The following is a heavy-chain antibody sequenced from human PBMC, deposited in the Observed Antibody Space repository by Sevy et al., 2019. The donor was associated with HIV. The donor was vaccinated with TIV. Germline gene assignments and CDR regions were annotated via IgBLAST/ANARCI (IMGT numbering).Heavy chain of an antibody. CDR3: AKDRIWELGDAFDI. V-gene: IGHV3-23*01. Sequence: GGSLRRSCVASGFTFSNYAMSWVRQAPGKGLEWVSGFSANGGSTKYADSVKGRFTISRDKSKNTLVLQMNSLRAEDTAVYYCAKDRIWELGDAFDIWGQGTMVTVSS. D-gene: IGHD1-26*01. J-gene: IGHJ3*02. CDR1: GFTFSNYA. CDR2: FSANGGST.